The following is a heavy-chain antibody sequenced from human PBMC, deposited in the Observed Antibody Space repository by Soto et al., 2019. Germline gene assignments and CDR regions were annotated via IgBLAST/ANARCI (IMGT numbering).Heavy chain of an antibody. CDR1: GFTFDDYS. D-gene: IGHD3-10*01. CDR3: ARMYGSGSYSYIDY. CDR2: ISWNSGSI. V-gene: IGHV3-9*01. J-gene: IGHJ4*02. Sequence: GGSLRLSCAASGFTFDDYSMHWVRHAPGKGLEWVSGISWNSGSIGYADSVKGRFTISRDNAKNSLYLQMNSLRAEDTALYYCARMYGSGSYSYIDYWGQGTLVTVSS.